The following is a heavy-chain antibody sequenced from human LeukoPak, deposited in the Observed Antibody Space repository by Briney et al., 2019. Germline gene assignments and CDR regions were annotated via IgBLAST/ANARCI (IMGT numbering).Heavy chain of an antibody. Sequence: PGGSLRLSCAASGFTFSSYAMHWVRQAPGKGLEWVAVISYDGSNKYYADSVKGRFTISRDNSKNTLYLQMNSLRAEDTAVYYCARGLFGEVLDYWGQGTLVTVSS. CDR2: ISYDGSNK. CDR3: ARGLFGEVLDY. D-gene: IGHD3-10*02. J-gene: IGHJ4*02. V-gene: IGHV3-30-3*01. CDR1: GFTFSSYA.